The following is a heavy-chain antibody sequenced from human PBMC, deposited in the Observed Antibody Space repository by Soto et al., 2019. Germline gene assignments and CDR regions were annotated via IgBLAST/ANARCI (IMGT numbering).Heavy chain of an antibody. D-gene: IGHD6-13*01. CDR2: IWYDGSKK. J-gene: IGHJ3*02. CDR1: GFSFGGFG. V-gene: IGHV3-33*01. CDR3: GRDLAGVNDACDM. Sequence: QVQLVESGGGVVQPGKSLRLSCSASGFSFGGFGMHWVRQAPGKGLEWVALIWYDGSKKYYADSVKGRFTISRDNSRKTVYLEMTSLRGEDTAVYYCGRDLAGVNDACDMWGQGTNVTVSP.